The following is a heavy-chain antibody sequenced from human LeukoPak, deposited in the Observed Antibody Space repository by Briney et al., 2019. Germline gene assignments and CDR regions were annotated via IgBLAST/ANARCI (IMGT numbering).Heavy chain of an antibody. Sequence: SETQSLTCTVSGGSISSYYWSWIRQPPGKGLEWIGYIYYSGSTNYNPSLKSRVTISVDTSKNQFSLKLSSVTAADTAVYYCARDGGGSYHFDYWGQGTLVTVSS. J-gene: IGHJ4*02. V-gene: IGHV4-59*01. D-gene: IGHD1-26*01. CDR1: GGSISSYY. CDR2: IYYSGST. CDR3: ARDGGGSYHFDY.